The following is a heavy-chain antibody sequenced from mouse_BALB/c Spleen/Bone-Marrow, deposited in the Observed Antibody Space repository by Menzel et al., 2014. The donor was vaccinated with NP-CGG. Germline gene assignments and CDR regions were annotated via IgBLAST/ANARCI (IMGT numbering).Heavy chain of an antibody. Sequence: EVKLMESGGDLVKPGGSLKLSCAASGFTFSSYGMSWGHQTPDKRLEWVATINSGGVNTYYIDSVKGRFTISRDNAKNTLYLQMSSLKSEDTAMYHCARRGNWDGRAAMDYWGQGTSVTVSS. D-gene: IGHD4-1*01. CDR2: INSGGVNT. J-gene: IGHJ4*01. V-gene: IGHV5-6*02. CDR3: ARRGNWDGRAAMDY. CDR1: GFTFSSYG.